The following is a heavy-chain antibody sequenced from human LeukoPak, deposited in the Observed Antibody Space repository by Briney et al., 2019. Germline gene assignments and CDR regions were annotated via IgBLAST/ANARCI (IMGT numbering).Heavy chain of an antibody. Sequence: LETLSLTCTVSGGSLSSYSWSWIRQPPGKGLEWIGYVYYSGSTNYNTSLKSRVTISVDTSKKQFSLKLSSATAADTAVYYCARVLDLSKRGFDAFDIWGQGTMVTVSS. CDR1: GGSLSSYS. CDR2: VYYSGST. D-gene: IGHD3-16*01. V-gene: IGHV4-59*01. J-gene: IGHJ3*02. CDR3: ARVLDLSKRGFDAFDI.